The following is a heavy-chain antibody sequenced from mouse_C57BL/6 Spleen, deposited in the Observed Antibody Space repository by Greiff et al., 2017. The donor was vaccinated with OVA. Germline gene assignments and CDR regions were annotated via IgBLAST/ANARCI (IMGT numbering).Heavy chain of an antibody. CDR3: ITGNRAMDY. D-gene: IGHD2-1*01. CDR2: IDPADGDT. J-gene: IGHJ4*01. Sequence: VQLQQSGAELVRPGASVKLSCTASGFNITDDYMHWVKQRPEQGLEWIGWIDPADGDTEYASKFQGKATITADTSSNTAYLQLSSLTSEDTAVYYCITGNRAMDYWGQGTSVTVSS. V-gene: IGHV14-4*01. CDR1: GFNITDDY.